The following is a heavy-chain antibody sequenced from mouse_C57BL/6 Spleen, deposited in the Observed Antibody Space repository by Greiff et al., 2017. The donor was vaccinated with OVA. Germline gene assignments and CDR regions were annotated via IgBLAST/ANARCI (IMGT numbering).Heavy chain of an antibody. D-gene: IGHD1-1*01. J-gene: IGHJ4*01. Sequence: EVHLVESGAELVRPGASVKLSCTASGFNIKDDYMHWVKQRPEQGLEWIGWIDPENGDTEYASKFQGKATITADTSSNTAYLQLSSLTSEDTAVYYCTTHYYYGSSSYYYAMDYWGQGTSVTVSS. CDR2: IDPENGDT. CDR3: TTHYYYGSSSYYYAMDY. CDR1: GFNIKDDY. V-gene: IGHV14-4*01.